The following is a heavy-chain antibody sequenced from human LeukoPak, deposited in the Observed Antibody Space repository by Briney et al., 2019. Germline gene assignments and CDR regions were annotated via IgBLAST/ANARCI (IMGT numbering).Heavy chain of an antibody. CDR2: INPSGGST. Sequence: ASVKVSCKASGYTFTSYYTHWVRQAPGQGLEWMGIINPSGGSTSYAQKFQGRVTMTRDTSTSTVYMELSSLRSEDTAVYYCVGCVGIAAAEGAFDIWGQGTMVTVSS. J-gene: IGHJ3*02. CDR1: GYTFTSYY. V-gene: IGHV1-46*01. D-gene: IGHD6-13*01. CDR3: VGCVGIAAAEGAFDI.